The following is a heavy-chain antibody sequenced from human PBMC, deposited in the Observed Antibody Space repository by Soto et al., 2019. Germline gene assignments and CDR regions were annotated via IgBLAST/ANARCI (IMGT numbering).Heavy chain of an antibody. V-gene: IGHV3-23*01. D-gene: IGHD3-16*01. CDR1: GFTFTTYA. Sequence: LILSCAASGFTFTTYAMSWVRQAPGQGLDWVSAISGSGGTTYFADSVKGRFTISRDNSKNTLYLQMNTLRAEDTAVYYCAKIAADYVFSSGHLFYPLDVVGTGP. CDR3: AKIAADYVFSSGHLFYPLDV. J-gene: IGHJ6*03. CDR2: ISGSGGTT.